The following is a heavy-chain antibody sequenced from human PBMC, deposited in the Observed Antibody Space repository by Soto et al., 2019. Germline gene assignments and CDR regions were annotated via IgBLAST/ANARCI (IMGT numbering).Heavy chain of an antibody. CDR1: GFSVSTSGVG. CDR3: AHKGGRGAGMDV. D-gene: IGHD2-15*01. J-gene: IGHJ6*02. V-gene: IGHV2-5*02. CDR2: IYWDNDK. Sequence: SGSTLENPTQTLTLTCTFSGFSVSTSGVGVAWIRQSPGKALEWLALIYWDNDKRYSPFLQSRVTITKDTSKNQVVLTMTNMDPVDTATYYCAHKGGRGAGMDVWGQGTTVTVSS.